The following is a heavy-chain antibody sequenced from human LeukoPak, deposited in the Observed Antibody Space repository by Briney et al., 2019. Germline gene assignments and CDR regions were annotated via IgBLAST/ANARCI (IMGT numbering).Heavy chain of an antibody. CDR3: ARDPYSGSYGDYYYYYMDV. Sequence: PGGSLRLSCAASGFSFDDHAMHWVRQAPGKGLEWASAISGSGGSTYYADSVKGRFTISRDNAKNSLYLQMNSLRAEDTAVYYCARDPYSGSYGDYYYYYMDVWGKGTTVTISS. J-gene: IGHJ6*03. CDR2: ISGSGGST. CDR1: GFSFDDHA. V-gene: IGHV3-20*04. D-gene: IGHD1-26*01.